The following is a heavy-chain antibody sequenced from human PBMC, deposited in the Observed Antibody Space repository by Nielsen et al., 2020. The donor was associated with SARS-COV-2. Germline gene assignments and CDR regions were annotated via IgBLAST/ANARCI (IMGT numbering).Heavy chain of an antibody. CDR3: ARAHYGDYLRYFDY. J-gene: IGHJ4*02. CDR1: GFTFSSYS. Sequence: GESLKISCAASGFTFSSYSMNWVRQAPGKGLEWVSSISSSSSYIYYADSVKGRFTISRDNAKNSLYLQMNSLRAEDTAVYYCARAHYGDYLRYFDYWGQGTLVTVPQ. CDR2: ISSSSSYI. V-gene: IGHV3-21*01. D-gene: IGHD4-17*01.